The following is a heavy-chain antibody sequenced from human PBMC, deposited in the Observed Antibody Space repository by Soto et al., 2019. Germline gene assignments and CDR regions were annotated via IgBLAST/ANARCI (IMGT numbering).Heavy chain of an antibody. CDR3: ATVLRKISGPGSFDP. Sequence: AGGSLRLSCAASGFTFSSYAMSWVRQAPGKGLEWVSAISGSGGSTYYADSVKGRFTISRDNSKNTLYLQMNSLRAEDTAVYYCATVLRKISGPGSFDPWGQGTLVTVSS. V-gene: IGHV3-23*01. CDR2: ISGSGGST. J-gene: IGHJ5*02. CDR1: GFTFSSYA. D-gene: IGHD2-15*01.